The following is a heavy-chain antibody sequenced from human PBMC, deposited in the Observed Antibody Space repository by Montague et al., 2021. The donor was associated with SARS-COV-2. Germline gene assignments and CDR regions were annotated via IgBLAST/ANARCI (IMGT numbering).Heavy chain of an antibody. Sequence: SLRLSCAASGFTFSSYAMSWVRQAPGKGLEWVSTTSISDGNTYYADSVKGRFTISRDKSKNTLYPQMNSLRAEDTAVYYCAKDRQLVGDDAFDIWGQGTMVTVSS. J-gene: IGHJ3*02. V-gene: IGHV3-23*01. D-gene: IGHD6-13*01. CDR2: TSISDGNT. CDR1: GFTFSSYA. CDR3: AKDRQLVGDDAFDI.